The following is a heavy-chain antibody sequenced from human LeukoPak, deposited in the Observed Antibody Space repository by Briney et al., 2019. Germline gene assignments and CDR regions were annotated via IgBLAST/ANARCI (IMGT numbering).Heavy chain of an antibody. D-gene: IGHD2-2*01. J-gene: IGHJ3*02. CDR1: GGSVSSSSYY. Sequence: PSETLSLTCTVSGGSVSSSSYYWGWIRQPPGKGLEWIGSIYYSGSTYYNPSLKSRVTISVDTSKNQFSLKLSSVTAADTAVYYCARHRVDRYCSSTSCYSDAFDIWGQGTMVTVSS. V-gene: IGHV4-39*01. CDR2: IYYSGST. CDR3: ARHRVDRYCSSTSCYSDAFDI.